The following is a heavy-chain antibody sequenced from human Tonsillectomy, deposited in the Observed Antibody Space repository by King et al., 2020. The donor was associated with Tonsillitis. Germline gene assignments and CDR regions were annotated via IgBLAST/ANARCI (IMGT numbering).Heavy chain of an antibody. CDR2: IYHSGST. D-gene: IGHD1-26*01. V-gene: IGHV4-31*03. J-gene: IGHJ4*02. Sequence: LQLQESGPGLVKPSQTLSLTCTVSGASISSGTYYWTWIRQHPGKGLEWIGYIYHSGSTHYNPSLKSRVSMSVDTSKNQFSLKLPSVTVADAAVYFCARDSAGGDTVGYLDYWGQGTLVTVS. CDR3: ARDSAGGDTVGYLDY. CDR1: GASISSGTYY.